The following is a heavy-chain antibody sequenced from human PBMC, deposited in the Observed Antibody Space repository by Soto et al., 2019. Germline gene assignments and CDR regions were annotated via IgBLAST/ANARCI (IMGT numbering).Heavy chain of an antibody. D-gene: IGHD6-19*01. Sequence: EVQLLESGGGLVQPGGSLRLSCAASGFTFHYYAMTWVRQAPGKGLEWVSTISMSADNTYYADSVKGRFTISRDNSKSILYLQVDSLRADDTAIYYCVKDPTSGHFDSWGQGTRITVSS. V-gene: IGHV3-23*01. CDR3: VKDPTSGHFDS. CDR2: ISMSADNT. CDR1: GFTFHYYA. J-gene: IGHJ4*02.